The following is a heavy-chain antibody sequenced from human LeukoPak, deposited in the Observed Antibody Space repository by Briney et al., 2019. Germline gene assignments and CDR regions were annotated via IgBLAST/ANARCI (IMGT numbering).Heavy chain of an antibody. V-gene: IGHV4-4*02. CDR1: GGSISSSNW. CDR3: ARGEMATIEDAFDI. D-gene: IGHD5-24*01. Sequence: PSETLSLTCAVSGGSISSSNWWSWVRQPPGKGLEWIGYIFFSGSTNYNPSLKSRVTMSVDTSKNQFSLNLSSVTAADTAVYYCARGEMATIEDAFDIWGQGTMVTVSS. CDR2: IFFSGST. J-gene: IGHJ3*02.